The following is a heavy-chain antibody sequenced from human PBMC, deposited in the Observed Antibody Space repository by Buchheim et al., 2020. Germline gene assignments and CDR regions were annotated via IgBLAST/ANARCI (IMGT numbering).Heavy chain of an antibody. Sequence: QVQLVESGGGVVQPGRSLRLSCAASGFTFSSYGMHWVRQAPGKGLEWVAVIWYDGSNKYYADSVKGRFTISRDNSKNTLYLQMNSLGAEDTAVYYCARYSSGWYYYYYGMDVWGQGTT. D-gene: IGHD6-19*01. CDR1: GFTFSSYG. CDR3: ARYSSGWYYYYYGMDV. J-gene: IGHJ6*02. V-gene: IGHV3-33*01. CDR2: IWYDGSNK.